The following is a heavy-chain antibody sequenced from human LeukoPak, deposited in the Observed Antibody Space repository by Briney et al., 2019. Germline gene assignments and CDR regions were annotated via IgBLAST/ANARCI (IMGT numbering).Heavy chain of an antibody. Sequence: GESLQISCKGSGYSFSTYWIGWVRQMPGKGLEWMGLINAADSDTRYSPSFQGQVLMSVDKSISTAYLQWGNLKATDTAFYYCARVPCTGGSCSRTFDYWGQGTLVTVYS. CDR1: GYSFSTYW. D-gene: IGHD2-8*02. J-gene: IGHJ4*02. V-gene: IGHV5-51*01. CDR2: INAADSDT. CDR3: ARVPCTGGSCSRTFDY.